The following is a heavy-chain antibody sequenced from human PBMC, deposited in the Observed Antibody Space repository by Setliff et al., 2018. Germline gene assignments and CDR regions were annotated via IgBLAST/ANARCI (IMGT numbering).Heavy chain of an antibody. CDR1: GGSISSGTYY. CDR3: ARDLRYCSGGTCYSAFDF. CDR2: IYSSGST. J-gene: IGHJ4*02. Sequence: SETLSLTCTVSGGSISSGTYYWSWIRQPAGKGLEWIGRIYSSGSTDYNRSLKSRLTISVDTSKNQFSLRLSSVTAADTAVYYCARDLRYCSGGTCYSAFDFWGQGTLVTVSS. V-gene: IGHV4-61*02. D-gene: IGHD2-15*01.